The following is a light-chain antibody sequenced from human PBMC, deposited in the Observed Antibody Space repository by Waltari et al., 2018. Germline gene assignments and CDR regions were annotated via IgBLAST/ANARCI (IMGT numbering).Light chain of an antibody. CDR1: QGINTY. CDR2: TAS. Sequence: DIQLTQSPSFLSASVGYRVTIPCRASQGINTYLAWYQQKPGKAPKVLIYTASTLHTGVPSRFSGSGSGTEFTLTISSLQPEDFATYYCQQLNSYPITFGHGTRLEIK. CDR3: QQLNSYPIT. V-gene: IGKV1-9*01. J-gene: IGKJ5*01.